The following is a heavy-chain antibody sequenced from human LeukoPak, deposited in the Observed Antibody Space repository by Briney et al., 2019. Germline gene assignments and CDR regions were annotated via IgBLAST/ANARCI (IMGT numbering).Heavy chain of an antibody. CDR2: ISSSSTI. CDR3: ARGGAPMGDY. V-gene: IGHV3-69-1*02. Sequence: GGSLRLSCAASGFTFSDYYMNWVRQAPGKGLEWVSSISSSSTIYYADSVKGRFTISRDNAKNSLYLQMNSLRAEDTAVYYCARGGAPMGDYWGQGTLVTVSS. J-gene: IGHJ4*02. D-gene: IGHD3-16*01. CDR1: GFTFSDYY.